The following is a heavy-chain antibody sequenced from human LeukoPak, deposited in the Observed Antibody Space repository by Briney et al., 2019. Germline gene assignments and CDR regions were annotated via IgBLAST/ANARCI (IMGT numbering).Heavy chain of an antibody. D-gene: IGHD3-10*01. CDR3: ARTYYYGSGSYRLDYYGMDV. Sequence: ASVKVSFKASGYTFTSYDINWVRQATGQGLEWMGWMNPNSGNTGYAQKFQGRVTMTRNTSISTAYMELSSLRSEDTAVYYCARTYYYGSGSYRLDYYGMDVWGQGTTVTVSS. V-gene: IGHV1-8*01. CDR2: MNPNSGNT. J-gene: IGHJ6*02. CDR1: GYTFTSYD.